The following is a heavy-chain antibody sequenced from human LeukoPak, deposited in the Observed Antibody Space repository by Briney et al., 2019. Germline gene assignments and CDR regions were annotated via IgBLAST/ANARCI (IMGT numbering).Heavy chain of an antibody. CDR3: ARDIRGSYDY. V-gene: IGHV1-2*02. D-gene: IGHD1-26*01. CDR2: INPKSGAT. Sequence: VSVKVSCKASGYTFTGYDIHWVRQAPGQGLEWMGRINPKSGATSYAQKFQGRVTMTRDTSISTAYMELSGLTSDDTAVYSCARDIRGSYDYWGQGTVVTVSS. CDR1: GYTFTGYD. J-gene: IGHJ4*02.